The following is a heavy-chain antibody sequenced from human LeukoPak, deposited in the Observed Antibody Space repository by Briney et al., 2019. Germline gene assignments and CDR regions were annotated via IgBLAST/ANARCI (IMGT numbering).Heavy chain of an antibody. CDR1: GGTFSSYA. CDR3: ARGGDGSGSYYYYYYYMDV. Sequence: SVKVSCKASGGTFSSYAISWVRQAPGQGLEWRGGIIPIFGTANYAQKFQGRVTITADKSTSTAYMELSSLRSEDTAVYYCARGGDGSGSYYYYYYYMDVWGKGTTVTVSS. CDR2: IIPIFGTA. J-gene: IGHJ6*03. D-gene: IGHD3-10*01. V-gene: IGHV1-69*06.